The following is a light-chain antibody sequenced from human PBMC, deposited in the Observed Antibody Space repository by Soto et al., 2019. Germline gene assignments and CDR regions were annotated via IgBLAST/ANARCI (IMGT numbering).Light chain of an antibody. Sequence: DIQMTQSPSSLSASVGDRVTITCRASQGISNYLAWYQQKPGKVPKLLIYAASTLHSGVPSRFSGSGSGTDFTLTISSRQPEDGATYFCQKYNSAPRAFGGGTKVEIK. CDR1: QGISNY. V-gene: IGKV1-27*01. CDR3: QKYNSAPRA. CDR2: AAS. J-gene: IGKJ4*01.